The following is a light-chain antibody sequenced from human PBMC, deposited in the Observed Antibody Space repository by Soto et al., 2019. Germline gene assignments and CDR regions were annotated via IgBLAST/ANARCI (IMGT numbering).Light chain of an antibody. CDR2: SDS. CDR3: HVWDSGTDHVL. V-gene: IGLV3-21*04. CDR1: NTGTKS. J-gene: IGLJ3*02. Sequence: SYELTQPPAVSVAPGKTARITCGGHNTGTKSVHWYQQKPGQAPVLVIYSDSDRPSAIPERFSGSNSGNTATLTINRVEAGDEADYYCHVWDSGTDHVLFGGGTKLTVL.